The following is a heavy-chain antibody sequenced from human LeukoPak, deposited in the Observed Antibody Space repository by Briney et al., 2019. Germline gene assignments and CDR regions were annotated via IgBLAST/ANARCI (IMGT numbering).Heavy chain of an antibody. D-gene: IGHD3-16*02. J-gene: IGHJ4*02. CDR3: ARGPSSYHPFDC. V-gene: IGHV4-4*07. CDR1: GGSISSYY. Sequence: SETLSLTCTVSGGSISSYYWSWIRQPAGKGLEWIGRIYSSGSTNYNPSLKSRVTMSVDTSKNQFSLKLSSVTAADTAVYYCARGPSSYHPFDCWGRGTLVTVSS. CDR2: IYSSGST.